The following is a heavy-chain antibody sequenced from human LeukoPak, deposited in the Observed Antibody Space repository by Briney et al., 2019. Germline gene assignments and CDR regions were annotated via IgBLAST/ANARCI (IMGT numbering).Heavy chain of an antibody. V-gene: IGHV1-69*04. CDR3: ARDMDDFWSGYYYYYGMDV. D-gene: IGHD3-3*01. CDR2: IILILGIA. CDR1: GGTFSSYA. J-gene: IGHJ6*02. Sequence: EASVKVSCKASGGTFSSYAISWVRQAPGQGLEWMGSIILILGIANYAQKFQGRVTITADKSTSTAYMELSSLRSEDTAVYYCARDMDDFWSGYYYYYGMDVWGQGTTVTVSS.